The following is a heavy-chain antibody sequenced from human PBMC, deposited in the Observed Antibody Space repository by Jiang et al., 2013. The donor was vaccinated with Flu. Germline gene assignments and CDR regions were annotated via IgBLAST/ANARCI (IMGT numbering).Heavy chain of an antibody. V-gene: IGHV1-46*01. J-gene: IGHJ3*02. CDR2: LNPSGGST. Sequence: SGAEVKNPGASVKVSCKASGYTFTDYYLHWVRQAPGQGLEWMGILNPSGGSTTYAEKFQDRVTMTRDTSTGTVYMELSSLKSEDTAVYYCARVKGDAFNIWGQG. CDR1: GYTFTDYY. CDR3: ARVKGDAFNI.